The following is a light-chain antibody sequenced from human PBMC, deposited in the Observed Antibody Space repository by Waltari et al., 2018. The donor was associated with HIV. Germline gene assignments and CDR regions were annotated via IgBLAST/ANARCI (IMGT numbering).Light chain of an antibody. V-gene: IGLV2-11*01. CDR2: GVN. CDR1: SRYVNNYNY. J-gene: IGLJ3*02. Sequence: QSALTQPRSVSGSPGQSVTISCTGTSRYVNNYNYVSWCQHHPGEAPKLVIFGVNKRPSGVPDRFSGSNSGNTASLTISGLQAEDEGHYYCCSYAGSNIHWVFGGGTKLTVL. CDR3: CSYAGSNIHWV.